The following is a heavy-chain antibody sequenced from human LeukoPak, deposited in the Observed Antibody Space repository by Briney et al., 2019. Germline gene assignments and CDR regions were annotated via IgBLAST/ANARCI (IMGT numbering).Heavy chain of an antibody. Sequence: PSETLSLTCTVSGASISSYYWSWIRQPPGKGPEWIGYISYIGSSNYNPSLKSRITISGDTSNNQFSLKLSSVTAADTAVYYCARGSIVASRFDNWGQGVLVTVSS. D-gene: IGHD5-12*01. CDR2: ISYIGSS. J-gene: IGHJ4*02. V-gene: IGHV4-59*08. CDR3: ARGSIVASRFDN. CDR1: GASISSYY.